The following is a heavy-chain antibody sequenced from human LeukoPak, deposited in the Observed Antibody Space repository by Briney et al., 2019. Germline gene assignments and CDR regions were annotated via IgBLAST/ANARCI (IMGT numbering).Heavy chain of an antibody. V-gene: IGHV3-21*01. CDR2: ISSSSTYK. D-gene: IGHD5-12*01. CDR3: ARELTAVATAYFQH. CDR1: GFTFSTYS. J-gene: IGHJ1*01. Sequence: PGESLRLSCAASGFTFSTYSMNWVRQAPGKGLEWVASISSSSTYKYYADSVKGRFIISRDNAKNSLYLQVNTLRAEDTAVYYCARELTAVATAYFQHWGQGTLVTVSS.